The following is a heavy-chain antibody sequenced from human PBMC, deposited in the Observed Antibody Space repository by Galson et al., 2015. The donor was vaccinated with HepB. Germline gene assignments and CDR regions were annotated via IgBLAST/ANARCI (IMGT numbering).Heavy chain of an antibody. V-gene: IGHV1-18*01. CDR2: ISAYNGNT. J-gene: IGHJ3*02. Sequence: SVKVSCKASGYTFTRYGISWVRQAPGQGLEWMGWISAYNGNTNYAQKLQGRVTMTTDTSTSTAYMELRSLRSDDTAVYYCARNNYYDSSGYYAPAFDIWRQGTMVTVSS. CDR3: ARNNYYDSSGYYAPAFDI. CDR1: GYTFTRYG. D-gene: IGHD3-22*01.